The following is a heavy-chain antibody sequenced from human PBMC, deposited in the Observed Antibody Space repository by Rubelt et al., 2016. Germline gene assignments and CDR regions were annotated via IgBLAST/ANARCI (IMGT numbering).Heavy chain of an antibody. J-gene: IGHJ4*02. Sequence: QLQPQESGPGLVKPSETLSLTCTVSGGSISSSSYYWGWIRQPPGQGLEWIGYMYYSGSTNYNPSLKSRVTISMDTAKNQFFLKLSSVTAADTAVYYCATTGGNGGDFDYWGQGTLVTVSS. D-gene: IGHD4-23*01. CDR2: MYYSGST. CDR1: GGSISSSSYY. V-gene: IGHV4-61*05. CDR3: ATTGGNGGDFDY.